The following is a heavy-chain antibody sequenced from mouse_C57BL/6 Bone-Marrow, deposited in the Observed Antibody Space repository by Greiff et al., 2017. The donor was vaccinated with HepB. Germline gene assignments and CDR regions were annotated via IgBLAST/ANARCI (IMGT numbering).Heavy chain of an antibody. CDR1: GYTFTSYW. J-gene: IGHJ2*01. CDR2: IDPSDSYS. Sequence: QVQLQQPGAELVKPGASVKLSCKASGYTFTSYWMQWVKQRPGQGLEWIGEIDPSDSYSNYNQKFKGKATLTVDTTSSTAYMQLSSLTTEDSADYYYARSHTDYWGQGTTLTVSS. V-gene: IGHV1-50*01. CDR3: ARSHTDY.